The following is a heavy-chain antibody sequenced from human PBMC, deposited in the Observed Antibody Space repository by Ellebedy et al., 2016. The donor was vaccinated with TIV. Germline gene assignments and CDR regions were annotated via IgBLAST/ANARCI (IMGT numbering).Heavy chain of an antibody. Sequence: GGSLRLXXGASGFTFEDYAMHWVRQAPGKGLEWLSYISWNGGTIVYADSVKGRFTISRDNAKNSLYLQMNSLRPEDTALYYCAKDSGYSGMRHFDLWGRGTLVTVSS. CDR2: ISWNGGTI. D-gene: IGHD6-13*01. CDR1: GFTFEDYA. CDR3: AKDSGYSGMRHFDL. J-gene: IGHJ2*01. V-gene: IGHV3-9*01.